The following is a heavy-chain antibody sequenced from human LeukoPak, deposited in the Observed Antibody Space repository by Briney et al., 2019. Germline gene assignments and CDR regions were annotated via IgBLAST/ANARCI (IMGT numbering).Heavy chain of an antibody. J-gene: IGHJ4*02. CDR2: IYENGGTT. Sequence: GGSLRLSCVGSGFTFRSHAMSWVRQAPGKGLEFVSGIYENGGTTYYADSVKGRFSISRDNSKNTLYLQMDSLRGEDTAVYYCAKDFRIGYSAHFDYWGQGALVTVSS. D-gene: IGHD2-21*01. CDR1: GFTFRSHA. V-gene: IGHV3-23*01. CDR3: AKDFRIGYSAHFDY.